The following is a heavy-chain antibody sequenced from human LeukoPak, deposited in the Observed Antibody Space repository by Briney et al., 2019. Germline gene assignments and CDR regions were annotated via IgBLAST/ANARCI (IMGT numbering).Heavy chain of an antibody. J-gene: IGHJ4*02. V-gene: IGHV4-39*01. CDR3: ARHPGDFWSGYYVDY. CDR2: IYYSGST. CDR1: GGSISSSSYY. Sequence: PSETLSLTCTVSGGSISSSSYYWGWIRQPPGKGLEWIGSIYYSGSTYYNPSLKSRVTISVDTSKNQFSLELSSVTAADTAVYYCARHPGDFWSGYYVDYWGQGTLVTVSS. D-gene: IGHD3-3*01.